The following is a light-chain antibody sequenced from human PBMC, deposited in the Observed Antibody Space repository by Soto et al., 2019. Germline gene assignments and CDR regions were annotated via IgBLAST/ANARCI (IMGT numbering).Light chain of an antibody. CDR3: AAWDDSLNGWV. V-gene: IGLV2-8*01. J-gene: IGLJ3*02. CDR2: EVV. Sequence: QSVLTQSPSASGSPGQSVTISCTGTKNDIGVYDFVSWYQHHPGKAPRLIIYEVVQRPSGVPDRFSGSKSGNTASLTVSGLQASDEADYYCAAWDDSLNGWVFGGGTEVTVL. CDR1: KNDIGVYDF.